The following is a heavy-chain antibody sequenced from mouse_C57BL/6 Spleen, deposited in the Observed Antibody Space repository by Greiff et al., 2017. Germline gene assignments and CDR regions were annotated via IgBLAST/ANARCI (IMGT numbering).Heavy chain of an antibody. V-gene: IGHV1-82*01. CDR1: GYAFSSSW. J-gene: IGHJ4*01. CDR3: ASGGYDGSLYAMDY. CDR2: IYPGDGDT. Sequence: QVQLKQSGPELVKPGASVKISCKASGYAFSSSWMNWVQQRPGKGLEWIGRIYPGDGDTNYNGKFKGKATLSADKSASTAYMQLSRLTSEDSAVYFCASGGYDGSLYAMDYGGQGTSVTVSS. D-gene: IGHD2-3*01.